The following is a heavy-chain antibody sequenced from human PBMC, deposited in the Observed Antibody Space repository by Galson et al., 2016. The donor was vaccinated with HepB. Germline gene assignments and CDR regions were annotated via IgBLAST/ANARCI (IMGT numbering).Heavy chain of an antibody. CDR3: VAEYHDSAGYHGFQY. CDR2: LSYGGIIQ. D-gene: IGHD3-22*01. J-gene: IGHJ4*02. CDR1: GLTFSSYG. V-gene: IGHV3-30*03. Sequence: SLRLSCAASGLTFSSYGMHWVRQAPGKGLEWMASLSYGGIIQYYADSAKGRFTIPRDISKNTLYLQINTLSAEDTAIYYCVAEYHDSAGYHGFQYWGQGTLVTASS.